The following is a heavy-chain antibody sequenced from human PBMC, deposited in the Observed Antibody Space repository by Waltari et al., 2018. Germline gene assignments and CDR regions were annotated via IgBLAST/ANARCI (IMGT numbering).Heavy chain of an antibody. V-gene: IGHV3-30*01. D-gene: IGHD3-22*01. CDR3: VREGFFDTSGFRLAVYFDS. J-gene: IGHJ4*02. CDR2: IYVEGTIE. CDR1: GFTFSYSA. Sequence: QVQLVESGGGMVKRGRSLRISCAASGFTFSYSAMHWVRWAPGKGIEWVGRIYVEGTIEHCAYAVKGRFTISRDNSKNTTHLEMNSLATEDTAVYYCVREGFFDTSGFRLAVYFDSWGLGTLVRDSS.